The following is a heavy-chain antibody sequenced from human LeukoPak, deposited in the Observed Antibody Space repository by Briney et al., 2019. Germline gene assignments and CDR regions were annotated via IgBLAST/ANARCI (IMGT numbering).Heavy chain of an antibody. CDR2: ISSSSSTI. CDR3: ARDTTPGSPWAGYFDY. V-gene: IGHV3-48*04. CDR1: VFTFSSYS. J-gene: IGHJ4*02. Sequence: GGSLRLSCAASVFTFSSYSMNWVRQAPGKGLEWVSYISSSSSTIYYADSVKGRFTISRDNAKNSLYLQMNSLRAEDTAVYYCARDTTPGSPWAGYFDYWGQGTLVTVSS. D-gene: IGHD3/OR15-3a*01.